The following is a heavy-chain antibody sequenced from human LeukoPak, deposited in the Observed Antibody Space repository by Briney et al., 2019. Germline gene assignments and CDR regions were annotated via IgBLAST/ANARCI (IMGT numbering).Heavy chain of an antibody. V-gene: IGHV4-59*08. J-gene: IGHJ5*02. CDR2: IYYSGST. CDR1: GGSISSYY. Sequence: SETLSPTCTVSGGSISSYYWSWIRQPPGKGLEWIGYIYYSGSTNYNPSLKSRVTISVDTSKNQFSLRLSSVTAADTAVYYCARPSMASGWLSLYHWGQGTLVTVSS. D-gene: IGHD6-19*01. CDR3: ARPSMASGWLSLYH.